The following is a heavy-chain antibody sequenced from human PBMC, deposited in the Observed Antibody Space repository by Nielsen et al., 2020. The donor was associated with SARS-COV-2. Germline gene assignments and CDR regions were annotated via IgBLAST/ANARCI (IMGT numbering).Heavy chain of an antibody. CDR3: ARADPVYYYDSSGYYPAAFDI. Sequence: SEILSLTCTVSGDSISSSSYYWGWIRQPPGKGLEWIGSICYSGSTYYNLSLKSRVTISVDTSKNQFSLKLSSVTAADTAVYYCARADPVYYYDSSGYYPAAFDIWGQGTMVTVSS. J-gene: IGHJ3*02. D-gene: IGHD3-22*01. CDR1: GDSISSSSYY. CDR2: ICYSGST. V-gene: IGHV4-39*07.